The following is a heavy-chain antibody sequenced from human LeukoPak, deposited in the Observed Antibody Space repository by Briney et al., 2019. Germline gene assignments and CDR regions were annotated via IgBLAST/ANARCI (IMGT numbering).Heavy chain of an antibody. CDR3: AGGARRQQPFDY. D-gene: IGHD6-13*01. Sequence: GGSLRLSCGASGFTFSSYAMAWVRQAPGKGLEWVSAIRGTGSSSYYADSVKGRFTISRDNSKNTLYLQMNSLRAEDTAVYYCAGGARRQQPFDYWGQGTLVTVSS. V-gene: IGHV3-23*01. CDR2: IRGTGSSS. J-gene: IGHJ4*02. CDR1: GFTFSSYA.